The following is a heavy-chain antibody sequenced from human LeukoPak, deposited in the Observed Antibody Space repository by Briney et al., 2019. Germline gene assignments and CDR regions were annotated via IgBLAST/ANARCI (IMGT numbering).Heavy chain of an antibody. CDR3: ARQIRLASGWKGGWFDS. CDR1: GDSISSRNYY. V-gene: IGHV4-39*01. CDR2: IYYNGET. Sequence: PSETLSLTCTVSGDSISSRNYYWVWTRQPPAKGLEWIGNIYYNGETYYDPSLRSRLTISVDTSRNQFSLKLSSVTAADTAVYFCARQIRLASGWKGGWFDSWGLGTLVTVSS. J-gene: IGHJ5*01. D-gene: IGHD6-19*01.